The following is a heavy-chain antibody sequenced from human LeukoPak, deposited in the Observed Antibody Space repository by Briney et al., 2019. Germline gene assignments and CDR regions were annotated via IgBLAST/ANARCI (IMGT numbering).Heavy chain of an antibody. V-gene: IGHV4-59*01. CDR2: FYNSGRS. D-gene: IGHD3-16*01. J-gene: IGHJ4*02. Sequence: SETLSLTCTVSDDSISDYYRGWIRQPPGKGLGWVGYFYNSGRSTYNPSLKSRVTISADTSKNHFPLKLNSMTTAATAVYFCTRGAGWLIDYWGQGILVTVSS. CDR3: TRGAGWLIDY. CDR1: DDSISDYY.